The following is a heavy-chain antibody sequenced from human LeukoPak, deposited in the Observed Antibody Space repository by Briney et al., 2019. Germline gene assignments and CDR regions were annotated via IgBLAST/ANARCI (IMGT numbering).Heavy chain of an antibody. J-gene: IGHJ5*02. CDR3: AREDSGDYVDWFDP. CDR2: ISYDGSNK. Sequence: GGSLRLSCAASGLTFSSYAMHWVRQAPGKGLEWVAVISYDGSNKYYADSVKGRFTISRDNSKNTLYLQMNSLRAEDTAVYYCAREDSGDYVDWFDPWGQGTLVTVSS. D-gene: IGHD4-17*01. V-gene: IGHV3-30-3*01. CDR1: GLTFSSYA.